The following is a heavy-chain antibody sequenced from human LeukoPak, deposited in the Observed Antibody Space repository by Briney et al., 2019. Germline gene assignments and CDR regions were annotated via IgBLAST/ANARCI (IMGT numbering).Heavy chain of an antibody. J-gene: IGHJ4*02. V-gene: IGHV4-31*03. Sequence: SETLSLTCTVSGGSISSGGYYWSWIRQHPGKGLEWIGYIYCSGSTYYNPSLKSRVTISVDTSKNQFSLKLSSVTAADTAVYYCARSAEDYGDYDYWGQGTLVTVSS. CDR3: ARSAEDYGDYDY. CDR2: IYCSGST. D-gene: IGHD4-17*01. CDR1: GGSISSGGYY.